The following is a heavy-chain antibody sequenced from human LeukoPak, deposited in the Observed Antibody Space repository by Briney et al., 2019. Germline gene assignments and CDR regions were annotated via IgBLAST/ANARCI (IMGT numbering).Heavy chain of an antibody. Sequence: ASVKVSCKASGYTFTGYYMHWVRQAPGQGLEWMGWVNPSSGGTNYAQKFQGRVPMTRDTSISTAFMEVSRLRSDDTAVYYCAELAGDSGSNQYYFDLWGQGTLVTVSS. CDR1: GYTFTGYY. J-gene: IGHJ4*02. CDR3: AELAGDSGSNQYYFDL. CDR2: VNPSSGGT. D-gene: IGHD3-10*01. V-gene: IGHV1-2*02.